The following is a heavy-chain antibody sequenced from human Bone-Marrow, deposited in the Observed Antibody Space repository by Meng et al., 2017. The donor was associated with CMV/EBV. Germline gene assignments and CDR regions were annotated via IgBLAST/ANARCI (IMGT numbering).Heavy chain of an antibody. CDR2: IYYSGST. CDR1: GGSISSSSYY. J-gene: IGHJ4*02. V-gene: IGHV4-39*07. Sequence: QVAAQRLLKPSETLSLTCPVSGGSISSSSYYWGWIRQPPGKGLEWIGSIYYSGSTYYNPSLKSRVTISVDTSKNQFSLKLSSVTAADTAVYYCARDRLHDSDYWGQGTLVTVSS. D-gene: IGHD6-6*01. CDR3: ARDRLHDSDY.